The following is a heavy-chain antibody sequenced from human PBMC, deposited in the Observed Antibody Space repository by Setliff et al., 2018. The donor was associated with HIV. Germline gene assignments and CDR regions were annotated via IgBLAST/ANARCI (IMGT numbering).Heavy chain of an antibody. CDR3: ARYRPNHTQNAFDI. D-gene: IGHD1-26*01. CDR1: GDTFTTYD. Sequence: ASVKVSCKASGDTFTTYDINWVRQATGQGPEWIGWMNTNSGNTGYAQKFQVRVTMTRNTSISTAYMELSSLRSEDTAVYYCARYRPNHTQNAFDIWGQGTMVTVSS. J-gene: IGHJ3*02. V-gene: IGHV1-8*02. CDR2: MNTNSGNT.